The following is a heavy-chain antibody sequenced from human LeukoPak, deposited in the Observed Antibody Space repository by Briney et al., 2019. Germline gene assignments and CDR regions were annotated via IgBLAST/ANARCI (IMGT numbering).Heavy chain of an antibody. D-gene: IGHD2-15*01. V-gene: IGHV3-9*01. CDR3: AKDMGYCSGGSCYSNDY. CDR2: IGWNGGGI. Sequence: GRSLRLSCAASGFSFDDYAMHWVRQAPGKGLEWVSGIGWNGGGIVYADSVKGRFTISRDNAKNSLYLQMNSLRAEDTALYYCAKDMGYCSGGSCYSNDYWGQGTLVTVSS. CDR1: GFSFDDYA. J-gene: IGHJ4*02.